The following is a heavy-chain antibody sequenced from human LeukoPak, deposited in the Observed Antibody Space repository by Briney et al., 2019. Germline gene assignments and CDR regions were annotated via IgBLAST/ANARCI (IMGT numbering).Heavy chain of an antibody. CDR2: ISSSSSTI. CDR3: TRNYGGQGDNTFDI. CDR1: GFTFSSYS. J-gene: IGHJ3*02. D-gene: IGHD4-23*01. V-gene: IGHV3-48*04. Sequence: GGSLRLSCAASGFTFSSYSMNWVRQAPGKGLEWVSYISSSSSTIYYADSVKGRFTISRDNAKNSLYLQMNSLRAEDTAVYYCTRNYGGQGDNTFDIWGQGTTVTVSS.